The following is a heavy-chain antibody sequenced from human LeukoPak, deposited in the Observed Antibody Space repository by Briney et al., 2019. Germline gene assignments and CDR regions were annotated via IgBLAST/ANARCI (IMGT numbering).Heavy chain of an antibody. V-gene: IGHV3-33*06. J-gene: IGHJ4*02. CDR1: GFPFSTYG. CDR2: IWYDGTIK. Sequence: GGSLRLSCAASGFPFSTYGMHWVRQAPGKGLEWVALIWYDGTIKYYADSVKGRFTISRDNSKNTLNLQMNSLRAEDTAVYYCAKDFRIGYSAHFDYWGQGALVTVSS. D-gene: IGHD2-21*01. CDR3: AKDFRIGYSAHFDY.